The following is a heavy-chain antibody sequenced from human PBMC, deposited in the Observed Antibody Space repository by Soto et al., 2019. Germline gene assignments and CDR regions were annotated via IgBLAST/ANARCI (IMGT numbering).Heavy chain of an antibody. CDR3: VSRIPSWVFDY. CDR1: GFTVNTNY. Sequence: EVQLVESGGGSVQPGESLRLSCLVSGFTVNTNYMYWVRQAPGRGLEWVSAMYSGGGIHYADSVRGRFTISRDTSENTLYLRMDNLRVEDTAVYFCVSRIPSWVFDYWGQGTLVTVSS. J-gene: IGHJ4*01. V-gene: IGHV3-53*01. CDR2: MYSGGGI. D-gene: IGHD3-16*01.